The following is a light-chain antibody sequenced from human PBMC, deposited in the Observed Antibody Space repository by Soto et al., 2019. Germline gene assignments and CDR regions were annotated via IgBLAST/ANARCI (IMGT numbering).Light chain of an antibody. J-gene: IGKJ1*01. V-gene: IGKV3-15*01. CDR3: KQYDNWWT. Sequence: KVMTQSPATLSVSPGERATLSCRASQSVSSNLAWYQKKPGQAPRLLIYGASTRATGIPTRFSGSGSGTEFTLTISSLQSEDFAIYYCKQYDNWWTFGQGTRVEIK. CDR1: QSVSSN. CDR2: GAS.